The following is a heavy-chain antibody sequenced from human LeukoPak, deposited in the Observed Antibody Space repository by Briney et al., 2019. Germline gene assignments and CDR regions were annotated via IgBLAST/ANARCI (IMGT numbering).Heavy chain of an antibody. Sequence: GGSLRLSCAASGFTFSSYSMNWVRQAPGKGLEWVSSISSSSSYIYYADSVKGRFTISRDNAKNSLYLQMNSLRAEDTAVYYCARAKPPYSSYYMDVWGKGTTVTVSS. CDR3: ARAKPPYSSYYMDV. CDR2: ISSSSSYI. J-gene: IGHJ6*03. CDR1: GFTFSSYS. V-gene: IGHV3-21*01.